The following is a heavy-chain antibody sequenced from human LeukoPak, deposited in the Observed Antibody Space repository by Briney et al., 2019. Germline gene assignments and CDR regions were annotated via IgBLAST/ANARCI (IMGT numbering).Heavy chain of an antibody. CDR1: GFTVSSNY. V-gene: IGHV3-53*01. Sequence: QAGGSLRLSCAASGFTVSSNYMSWVRQAPGKGLEWVSVIYSGGSTYYADSVKGRFTISRDNSRNTLYLQMNSLRADDTAVYYCAKNPVIGRWYWDYWGQGTLVTVSS. D-gene: IGHD4-23*01. CDR3: AKNPVIGRWYWDY. J-gene: IGHJ4*02. CDR2: IYSGGST.